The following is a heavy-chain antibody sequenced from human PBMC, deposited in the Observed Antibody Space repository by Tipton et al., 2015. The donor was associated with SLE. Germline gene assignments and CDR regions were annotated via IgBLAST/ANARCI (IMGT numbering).Heavy chain of an antibody. CDR1: GGSVSSSSKY. J-gene: IGHJ3*01. CDR2: IYYTGTTT. Sequence: TLSLTCTVSGGSVSSSSKYWAWIRQPPGKGLEWIGSIYYTGTTTYYNSFLKSRVTMSVDTSKNQFSLRLTSVIAADTAIYYCAREKENTGWFWLNAFDVWGRGTLVTVST. D-gene: IGHD6-19*01. CDR3: AREKENTGWFWLNAFDV. V-gene: IGHV4-39*07.